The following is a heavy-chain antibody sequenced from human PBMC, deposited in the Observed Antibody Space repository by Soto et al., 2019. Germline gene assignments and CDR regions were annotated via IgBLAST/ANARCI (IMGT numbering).Heavy chain of an antibody. Sequence: QVQLVQSGAEVKKPGASVKVSCKASGYTFSGYAMGWVRQAPGQGLEWMGWISAYNGNTDYAQKFQGRVTMTTDTSTSTAYMELRSLTSDDTDVYYCARPFGDYGDYAWYLRYWGQGTLVTVSS. CDR1: GYTFSGYA. CDR3: ARPFGDYGDYAWYLRY. CDR2: ISAYNGNT. D-gene: IGHD4-17*01. J-gene: IGHJ4*02. V-gene: IGHV1-18*01.